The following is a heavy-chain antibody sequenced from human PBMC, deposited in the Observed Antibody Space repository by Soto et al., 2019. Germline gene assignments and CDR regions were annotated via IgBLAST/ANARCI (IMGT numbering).Heavy chain of an antibody. Sequence: EVQLLESGGGLVQPGGSLRLSCAASGFTFSSYAMRWVRQAPVKGLEWVSAISGSGGSTYYADSVKGRFTISRYTSKNTLYLQMNSLRAEDTAVYYCARRGSGSVYDYWCQGTLVTVSS. D-gene: IGHD1-26*01. CDR1: GFTFSSYA. V-gene: IGHV3-23*01. CDR3: ARRGSGSVYDY. CDR2: ISGSGGST. J-gene: IGHJ4*02.